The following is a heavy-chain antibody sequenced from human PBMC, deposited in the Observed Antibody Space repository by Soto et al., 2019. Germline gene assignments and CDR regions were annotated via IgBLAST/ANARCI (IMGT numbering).Heavy chain of an antibody. CDR1: GASISSDDHY. V-gene: IGHV4-39*01. D-gene: IGHD2-21*01. Sequence: QLQLRESGPGLVKPSETLSLNCTVTGASISSDDHYWAWIRQPPGKGPQLIGSILHRGNTFTNPSLRSRLALSAHTSTSPFTLRLTSLTAADTAVYFCARRLADRKPDDLWCQGTPVTVYS. CDR3: ARRLADRKPDDL. CDR2: ILHRGNT. J-gene: IGHJ4*02.